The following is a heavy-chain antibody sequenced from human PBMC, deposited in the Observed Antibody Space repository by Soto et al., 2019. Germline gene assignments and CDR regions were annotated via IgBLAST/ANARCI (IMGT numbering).Heavy chain of an antibody. CDR2: VSFDGSNK. J-gene: IGHJ4*02. D-gene: IGHD1-20*01. CDR1: GFTFSTHA. CDR3: ARDQTGITTTGGGRIDH. Sequence: QVQLVASGGGVVQPGRSLRLSCAASGFTFSTHAMHWVRKAPGKGLECVAIVSFDGSNKYYADSVKGRFTISRDNSKNTLYLQMSGLTPEDTAVYYCARDQTGITTTGGGRIDHWGQGTLVTVSS. V-gene: IGHV3-30-3*01.